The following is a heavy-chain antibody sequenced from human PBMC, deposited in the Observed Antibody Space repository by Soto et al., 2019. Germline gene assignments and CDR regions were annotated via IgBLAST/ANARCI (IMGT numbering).Heavy chain of an antibody. D-gene: IGHD1-1*01. Sequence: QVQLQESGPGLVKPSGTLSLTCAVSGGSISTSNWWSWVRQPPGKGLEWIGEVYHSGSTNYNPSFKSRVAMSVDKSKNQFSLKLNSVNAADTALYYCARTSTSGNRFDYWGQGSLVTVSS. V-gene: IGHV4-4*02. CDR3: ARTSTSGNRFDY. J-gene: IGHJ4*02. CDR2: VYHSGST. CDR1: GGSISTSNW.